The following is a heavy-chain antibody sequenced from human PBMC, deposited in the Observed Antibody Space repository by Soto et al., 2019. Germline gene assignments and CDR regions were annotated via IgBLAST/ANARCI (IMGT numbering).Heavy chain of an antibody. D-gene: IGHD6-13*01. V-gene: IGHV1-18*01. Sequence: ASVKVSCKASGYTFTSYGISWVRQAPGQGLEWMGWISAYNGNTNYAQKLQGRVTMTTDTSTSTAYMELRSLRSDDTAVYYCARDPAPYYSSSWYGEEYYYMDVWGKGTTVTVSS. CDR1: GYTFTSYG. CDR2: ISAYNGNT. CDR3: ARDPAPYYSSSWYGEEYYYMDV. J-gene: IGHJ6*03.